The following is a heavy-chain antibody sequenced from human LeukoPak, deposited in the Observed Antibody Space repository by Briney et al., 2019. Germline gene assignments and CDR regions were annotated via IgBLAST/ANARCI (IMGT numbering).Heavy chain of an antibody. CDR3: ANNMRAPLLWLGELYFDY. J-gene: IGHJ4*02. Sequence: GGSLRLSCAASGFTFSNFGMHWVRQAPGKGLEGVAFISYSGSNKYYADSVKGRFTISRDNPKNTLYLQMNSRRAEDTPVYSCANNMRAPLLWLGELYFDYWGQGTLVTVSS. CDR1: GFTFSNFG. CDR2: ISYSGSNK. D-gene: IGHD3-10*01. V-gene: IGHV3-30*02.